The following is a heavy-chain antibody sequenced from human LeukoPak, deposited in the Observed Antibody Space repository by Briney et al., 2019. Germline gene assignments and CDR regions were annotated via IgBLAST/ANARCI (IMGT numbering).Heavy chain of an antibody. D-gene: IGHD2-2*01. CDR2: ISGSGTYI. V-gene: IGHV3-21*04. J-gene: IGHJ4*02. Sequence: PGGSLRLSCTASGFTFMSYIMSWVRQAPGKGLEWVSSISGSGTYIYYVDSLKGRFTISRDNAKNSLYLQMNSLRVEDTAVYYCASQTSDTGFDNWGQGTLVTVSS. CDR3: ASQTSDTGFDN. CDR1: GFTFMSYI.